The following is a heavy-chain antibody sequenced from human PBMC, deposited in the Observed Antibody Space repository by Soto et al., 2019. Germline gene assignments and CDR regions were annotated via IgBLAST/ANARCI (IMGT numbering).Heavy chain of an antibody. D-gene: IGHD3-10*01. CDR1: GGSISSYY. CDR3: ARQGYGSGNYIFDY. CDR2: IYYSGNT. V-gene: IGHV4-59*08. Sequence: SETLSLTCTVSGGSISSYYWSWIRQSPGKGLEWLAYIYYSGNTNYNPSLKSRVTISVDTSKNQFSLKLNSVTAADTAVYYCARQGYGSGNYIFDYWGQGTLVTVSS. J-gene: IGHJ4*02.